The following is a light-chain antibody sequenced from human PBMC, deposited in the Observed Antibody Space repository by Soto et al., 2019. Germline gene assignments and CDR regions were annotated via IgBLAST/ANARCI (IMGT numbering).Light chain of an antibody. J-gene: IGLJ1*01. CDR1: SSDVGGYNY. CDR3: SSYTTSNTRQIV. CDR2: DVS. Sequence: QSVLTQPASVSGSPGQSITISCTGTSSDVGGYNYVSWYQQHPGKAPKFMIYDVSNRPSGVSNRFSGSKSGNTASPTISGLQAEDEADYYCSSYTTSNTRQIVFGTGTKSPS. V-gene: IGLV2-14*01.